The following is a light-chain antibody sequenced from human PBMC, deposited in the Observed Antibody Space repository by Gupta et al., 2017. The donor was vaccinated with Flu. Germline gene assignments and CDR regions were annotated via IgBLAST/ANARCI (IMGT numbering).Light chain of an antibody. CDR3: QVWDNDGHHYV. J-gene: IGLJ1*01. CDR1: NIGTNS. V-gene: IGLV3-21*02. Sequence: SYELAQPPSVSVAPGQTARITCQGKNIGTNSVHWSQQKPARAPVLFVYDDSHRPSGTPERFSGSNFGNTAILTIGRVEAGDEADYYCQVWDNDGHHYVFGPGTKVTAL. CDR2: DDS.